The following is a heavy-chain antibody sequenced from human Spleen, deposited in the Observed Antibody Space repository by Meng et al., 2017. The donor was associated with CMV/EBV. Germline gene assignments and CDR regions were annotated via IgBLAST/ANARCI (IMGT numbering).Heavy chain of an antibody. J-gene: IGHJ6*02. V-gene: IGHV3-30*02. CDR1: GFAFSGYA. CDR3: ARDGKYCSSGTCDYYVMDV. CDR2: IRYDGSDE. D-gene: IGHD2-15*01. Sequence: GGSLRLSCAASGFAFSGYAMHWARQAPGKGLEGVAFIRYDGSDEYYSDSVKGRFTISRDNSKNTLYLQMDSLRAGDTAVYYCARDGKYCSSGTCDYYVMDVWGQGTTVTV.